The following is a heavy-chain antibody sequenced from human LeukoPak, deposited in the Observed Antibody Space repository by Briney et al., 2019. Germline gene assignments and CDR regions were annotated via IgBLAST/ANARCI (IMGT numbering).Heavy chain of an antibody. Sequence: PGGSLRLSCAASGFTFSNYWMSWVRQAPGKGLEWVANIKQDGSEKYYVDSVKGRFTISRDNAKNSLYLQMNSLRAEDTAVYYCASWGNWNYVFDYWGQGTLVTVSS. CDR1: GFTFSNYW. D-gene: IGHD1-7*01. CDR3: ASWGNWNYVFDY. V-gene: IGHV3-7*01. J-gene: IGHJ4*02. CDR2: IKQDGSEK.